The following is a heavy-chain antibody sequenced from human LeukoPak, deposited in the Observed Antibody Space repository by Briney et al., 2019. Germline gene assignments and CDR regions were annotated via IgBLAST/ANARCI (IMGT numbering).Heavy chain of an antibody. V-gene: IGHV3-23*01. D-gene: IGHD3-10*01. CDR1: GFTFSSYA. J-gene: IGHJ6*02. CDR2: ISGSGGST. CDR3: ARPSSYYGSGCRPGYYYYGMDV. Sequence: GGSLRLSCAASGFTFSSYAMSWVRQAPGKGLEWVSAISGSGGSTYYADSVKGRFTISRDNSKNTLYLQMNSLRAEDTAVYYCARPSSYYGSGCRPGYYYYGMDVWGQGTTVTVSS.